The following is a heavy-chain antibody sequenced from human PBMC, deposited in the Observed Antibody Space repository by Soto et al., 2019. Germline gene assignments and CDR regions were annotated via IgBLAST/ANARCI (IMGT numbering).Heavy chain of an antibody. D-gene: IGHD2-2*01. CDR3: AXDKAVVPAAMGWFDP. CDR2: IYYSGST. Sequence: ETLSLTCTVSGGSISSYYWSWIRQPPGKGLEWIGYIYYSGSTNYNPSLKSRVTISVDTSKNQFSLKLSSVTAADTAVYYCAXDKAVVPAAMGWFDPWGQGTLVTVSS. V-gene: IGHV4-59*01. CDR1: GGSISSYY. J-gene: IGHJ5*02.